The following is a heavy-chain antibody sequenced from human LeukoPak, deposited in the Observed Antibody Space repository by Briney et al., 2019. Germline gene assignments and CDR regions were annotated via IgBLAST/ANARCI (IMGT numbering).Heavy chain of an antibody. D-gene: IGHD4-17*01. CDR3: AKARGDYGVHYYGMDV. V-gene: IGHV3-23*01. Sequence: GGFLRLSCAASGFTFSSYAMSWVRQAPGKGLEWVSAISGSGGSTYYADSVKGRFTISRDDSKNTLYLQMNSLRAEDTAVYYCAKARGDYGVHYYGMDVWGQGTTVTVSS. J-gene: IGHJ6*02. CDR2: ISGSGGST. CDR1: GFTFSSYA.